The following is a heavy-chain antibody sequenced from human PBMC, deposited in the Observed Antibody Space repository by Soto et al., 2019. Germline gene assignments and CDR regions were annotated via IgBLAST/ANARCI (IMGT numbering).Heavy chain of an antibody. CDR2: IIPIFDTA. CDR1: GDTFSSGYE. J-gene: IGHJ4*02. V-gene: IGHV1-69*01. CDR3: ARGMATVYYFDY. D-gene: IGHD4-4*01. Sequence: QVQLVQSGAEVKKPGSSVMVSCKASGDTFSSGYEISWVRQAPGQGLEWMAGIIPIFDTANYAQNFQGRLTITADESTTTAYMELSSLTSDDTAVYYCARGMATVYYFDYWGQGTQVTVSS.